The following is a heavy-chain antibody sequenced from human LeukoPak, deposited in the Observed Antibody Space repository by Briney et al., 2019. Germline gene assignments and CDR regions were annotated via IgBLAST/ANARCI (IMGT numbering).Heavy chain of an antibody. V-gene: IGHV4-59*01. Sequence: SETLSLTCTVSGVSITTYYWSWIRQPPGKGLEWIGNIYYSGGTNYNPSLKSRLTISVDTSKNQFSLNLSSVTAADTAVHFCAREGYSSGWVLDYWGQGTLVTVSS. CDR2: IYYSGGT. CDR1: GVSITTYY. D-gene: IGHD6-19*01. CDR3: AREGYSSGWVLDY. J-gene: IGHJ4*02.